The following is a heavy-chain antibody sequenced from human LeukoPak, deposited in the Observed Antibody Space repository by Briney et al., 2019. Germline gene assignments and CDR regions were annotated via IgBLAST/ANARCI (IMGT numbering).Heavy chain of an antibody. Sequence: PSETLSLTCTVSGGSISSYYWSWIRQPPGKGLEWIGYIYYSGSTNYNPSLKSRVTISVDTSKNQFSLELSSVTAADTAVYYCARDRNDVIDYWGQGTLLTVSS. CDR2: IYYSGST. D-gene: IGHD1-1*01. CDR3: ARDRNDVIDY. J-gene: IGHJ4*02. CDR1: GGSISSYY. V-gene: IGHV4-59*01.